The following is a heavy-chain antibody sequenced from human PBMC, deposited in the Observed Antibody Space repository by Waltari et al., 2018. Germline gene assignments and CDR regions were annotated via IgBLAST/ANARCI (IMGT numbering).Heavy chain of an antibody. CDR3: ARATRYCSGGSCRRGYFQH. V-gene: IGHV4-34*01. J-gene: IGHJ1*01. Sequence: QVQLQQWGAGLLKPSETLSLTCAVYGGSFSGYYWSWIRQPPGKGLEWIGEINHSGSTNNNPALKSRVTISGDTSKNQFSLKLSSVTAADTAVYYCARATRYCSGGSCRRGYFQHWGQGTLVTVSS. CDR1: GGSFSGYY. CDR2: INHSGST. D-gene: IGHD2-15*01.